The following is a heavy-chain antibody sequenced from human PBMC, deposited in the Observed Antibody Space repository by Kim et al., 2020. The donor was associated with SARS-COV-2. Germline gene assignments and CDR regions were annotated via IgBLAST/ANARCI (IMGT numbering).Heavy chain of an antibody. D-gene: IGHD2-21*02. J-gene: IGHJ1*01. CDR3: ARLRFGGNSVDS. Sequence: SETLSLTCIVSGGSISTGSYHWGWIRQSPGKGLEWIASMYYSGNTHYDPSLRSRATISVDTSENHFSLRLSSVTDADTAVYYCARLRFGGNSVDSWGQGTVVAVSS. CDR1: GGSISTGSYH. V-gene: IGHV4-39*02. CDR2: MYYSGNT.